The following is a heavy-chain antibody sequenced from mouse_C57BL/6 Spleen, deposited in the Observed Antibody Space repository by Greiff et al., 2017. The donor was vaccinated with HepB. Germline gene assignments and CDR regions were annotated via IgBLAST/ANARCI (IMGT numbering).Heavy chain of an antibody. Sequence: VHVKQSGPELVKPGASVKIPCKASGYTFTDYNMDWVKQSHGKSLEWIGDINPNNGGTIYNQKFKGKATLTVDKSSSTADMELRSLTSEDTAVYYCARYSNYEDYAMDYWGQGTSVTVSS. D-gene: IGHD2-5*01. V-gene: IGHV1-18*01. CDR1: GYTFTDYN. CDR2: INPNNGGT. J-gene: IGHJ4*01. CDR3: ARYSNYEDYAMDY.